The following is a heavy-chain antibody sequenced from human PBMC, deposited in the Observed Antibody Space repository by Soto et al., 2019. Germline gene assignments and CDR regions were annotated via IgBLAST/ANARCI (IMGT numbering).Heavy chain of an antibody. V-gene: IGHV3-30-3*01. CDR3: ASDSYDFWSRSNCFDP. D-gene: IGHD3-3*01. J-gene: IGHJ5*02. CDR1: GFTFSSYA. CDR2: ISYDGSNK. Sequence: GGSLRLSCAASGFTFSSYAMNWVRQAPGKGLEWVAVISYDGSNKYYADSVKGRFTISRDNSRNTLFLQMNILLAEDTPVYSCASDSYDFWSRSNCFDPWGQGTRFTLS.